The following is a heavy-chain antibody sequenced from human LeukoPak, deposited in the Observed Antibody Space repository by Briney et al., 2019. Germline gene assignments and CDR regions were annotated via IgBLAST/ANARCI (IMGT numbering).Heavy chain of an antibody. CDR1: GFTFSDNW. V-gene: IGHV3-74*01. CDR2: IEGDGTGT. Sequence: PGGSLRLSCAASGFTFSDNWMHWVHQAPGKGLVWVSRIEGDGTGTVYADSVKGRFTISRDNAKNTLYLQMNSLRAEDTAVYYCTRDYYYRMDVWGKGTTVTVSS. J-gene: IGHJ6*04. CDR3: TRDYYYRMDV.